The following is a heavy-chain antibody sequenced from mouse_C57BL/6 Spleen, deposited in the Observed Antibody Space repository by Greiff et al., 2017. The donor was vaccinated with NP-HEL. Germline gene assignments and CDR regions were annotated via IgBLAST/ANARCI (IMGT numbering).Heavy chain of an antibody. J-gene: IGHJ1*03. CDR1: GFTFTDYY. Sequence: EVQRVESGGGLVQPGGSLSLSCAASGFTFTDYYMSWVRQPPGKALEWLGFIRNKANGSKTEYSVTVKGRFTTSRDNSQSILYLQRNALRADDSATYYCSLRTGTRVWYFDVWGTGTTVTVSS. CDR2: IRNKANGSKT. D-gene: IGHD4-1*01. V-gene: IGHV7-3*01. CDR3: SLRTGTRVWYFDV.